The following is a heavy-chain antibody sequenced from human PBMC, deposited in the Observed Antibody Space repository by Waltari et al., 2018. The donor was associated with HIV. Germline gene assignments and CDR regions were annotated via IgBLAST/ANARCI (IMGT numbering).Heavy chain of an antibody. CDR2: IYKYGCVI. CDR1: GFVFGSHW. V-gene: IGHV3-74*03. Sequence: VESGGNVVQPGGSLRLSCTASGFVFGSHWMPWVRQSLGGGLFWVSRIYKYGCVIKYANSVKGRFTLSRDNTKEMLFLEMKSLRSEDSGIDYCVKDVAVTHYGVYYSGLDVWGQGTTVTV. J-gene: IGHJ6*02. CDR3: VKDVAVTHYGVYYSGLDV. D-gene: IGHD2-8*01.